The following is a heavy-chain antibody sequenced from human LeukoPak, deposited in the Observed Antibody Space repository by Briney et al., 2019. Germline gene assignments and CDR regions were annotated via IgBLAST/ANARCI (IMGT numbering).Heavy chain of an antibody. Sequence: TGGSLRLSCAASGFSVSTNYMSWVRQAPGKGLEWVSVIYSGGSTYYADSVKGRFTISRDNSKNTLFLQMNSLRAEDTAVYYCARRGEEWELGYYFDFWGQGTLVTISS. CDR1: GFSVSTNY. CDR2: IYSGGST. CDR3: ARRGEEWELGYYFDF. V-gene: IGHV3-66*04. D-gene: IGHD1-26*01. J-gene: IGHJ4*02.